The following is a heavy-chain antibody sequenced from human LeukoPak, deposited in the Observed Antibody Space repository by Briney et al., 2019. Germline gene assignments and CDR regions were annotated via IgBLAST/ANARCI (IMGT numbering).Heavy chain of an antibody. D-gene: IGHD7-27*01. Sequence: PGGSLRLSCAASGFTFRDYYMSWIRQAPGKGLEWVSYISDTSRHTKYADSVKGRFTISRDNAKNSLYPEMNSLRAEDTAVYYCARDSPGNWGRDYWGQGTLVTVSS. CDR3: ARDSPGNWGRDY. CDR1: GFTFRDYY. J-gene: IGHJ4*02. CDR2: ISDTSRHT. V-gene: IGHV3-11*05.